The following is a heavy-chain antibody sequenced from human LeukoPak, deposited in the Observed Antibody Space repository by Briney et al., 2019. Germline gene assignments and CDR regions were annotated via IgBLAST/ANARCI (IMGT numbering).Heavy chain of an antibody. CDR3: ARGVAGATTSSMVFDY. V-gene: IGHV3-48*04. J-gene: IGHJ4*02. CDR2: ISSSGSTI. Sequence: GGSLRLSCAASGFTFSSYGMSWVRQAPGKGLEWVSYISSSGSTIYYADSVKGRFTISRDNAKNSLYLQMNRPRAEDKAVYYCARGVAGATTSSMVFDYWGQGTLVTVSS. D-gene: IGHD1-26*01. CDR1: GFTFSSYG.